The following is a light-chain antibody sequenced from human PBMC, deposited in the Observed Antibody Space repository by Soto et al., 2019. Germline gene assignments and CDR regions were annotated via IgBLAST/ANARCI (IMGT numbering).Light chain of an antibody. V-gene: IGKV1-5*01. J-gene: IGKJ1*01. CDR3: QQYNSYSWT. Sequence: DIQMTQSPSTLSASVGDRATITCRASQSIGSWLAWYQQKPGRAPKLLIYDVSSLESGVPSRFSGSGSGTEFTLTISSLQPDDFATYYCQQYNSYSWTFGQGTKVDIK. CDR1: QSIGSW. CDR2: DVS.